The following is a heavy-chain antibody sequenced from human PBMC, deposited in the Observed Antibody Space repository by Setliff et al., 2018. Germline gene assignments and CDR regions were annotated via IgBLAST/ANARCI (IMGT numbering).Heavy chain of an antibody. J-gene: IGHJ6*03. CDR3: ARGGDTTTIFGVVTPDYYYYMDV. D-gene: IGHD3-3*01. CDR1: GYTFRSYG. V-gene: IGHV7-4-1*02. Sequence: ASVKVSCKASGYTFRSYGINWVRQAPGQGLEWMGWINTNTGNPTYAQGFTGRFVFSLDTSVTTAYLQISSLKAQDSAVYYCARGGDTTTIFGVVTPDYYYYMDVWGTGTTVTVSS. CDR2: INTNTGNP.